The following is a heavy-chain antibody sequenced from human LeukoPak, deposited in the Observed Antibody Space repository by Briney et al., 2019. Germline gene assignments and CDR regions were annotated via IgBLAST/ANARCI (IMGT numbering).Heavy chain of an antibody. Sequence: ASVKVSCKASGYTFTSYGISWVRQAPGQGLEWMEWISAYNGNTNYAQKLQGRVTMTTDTSTSTAYMELRSLRSDDTAVYYCARVSGVGATTQFDYWGQGTLVTVSS. J-gene: IGHJ4*02. CDR2: ISAYNGNT. V-gene: IGHV1-18*01. CDR3: ARVSGVGATTQFDY. D-gene: IGHD1-26*01. CDR1: GYTFTSYG.